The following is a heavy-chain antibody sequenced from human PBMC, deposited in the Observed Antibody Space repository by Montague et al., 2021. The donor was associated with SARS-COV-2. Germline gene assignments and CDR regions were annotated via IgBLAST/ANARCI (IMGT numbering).Heavy chain of an antibody. CDR2: FYCVGST. CDR1: GASDSGSD. V-gene: IGHV4-34*11. J-gene: IGHJ3*02. CDR3: ARETMTADAFDI. D-gene: IGHD1-14*01. Sequence: SETLSLTCSRLGASDSGSDWGWIRQYPGNGLEWNGYFYCVGSTDYNPSLKSRATISRDKSKNQFSLKVRSVTAADTAVYYCARETMTADAFDIWGQGTMVTVSS.